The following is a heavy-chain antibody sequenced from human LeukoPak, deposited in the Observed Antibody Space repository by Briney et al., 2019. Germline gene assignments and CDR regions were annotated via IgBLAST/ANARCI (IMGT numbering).Heavy chain of an antibody. D-gene: IGHD3-16*01. Sequence: ASVKVYCKASGYTFTRYAINWLRQAPGQGLEWMGWINMYTANPAYAQGFTERFVFSLDTSVTTAYLQTSNLKTEDTAVYYCARHDNDDDFDYWGQGTLVTVSS. CDR1: GYTFTRYA. V-gene: IGHV7-4-1*02. J-gene: IGHJ4*02. CDR3: ARHDNDDDFDY. CDR2: INMYTANP.